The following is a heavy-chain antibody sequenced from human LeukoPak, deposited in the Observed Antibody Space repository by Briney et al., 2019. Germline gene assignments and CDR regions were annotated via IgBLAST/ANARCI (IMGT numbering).Heavy chain of an antibody. D-gene: IGHD1-26*01. CDR1: GFTFSTYT. V-gene: IGHV3-21*05. J-gene: IGHJ4*02. CDR3: VKNGREPT. Sequence: GGSLRLSCAASGFTFSTYTMNWVRQAPGKGLEWVSYISSSSSYTNYADSVKGRFTISRDNAKNSLYLQMNSLRAEDTAVYYCVKNGREPTWGQGTLVTVSS. CDR2: ISSSSSYT.